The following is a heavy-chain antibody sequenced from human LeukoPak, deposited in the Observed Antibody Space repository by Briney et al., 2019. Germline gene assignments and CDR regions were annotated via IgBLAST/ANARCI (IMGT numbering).Heavy chain of an antibody. CDR3: AKDAVAACSNGVCYTFYYYHMDV. CDR1: GFTFISYG. V-gene: IGHV3-30*02. Sequence: GGSLRLSCAASGFTFISYGMHWVRQAPGKGLEWVAFIGYDGSNTFFADSVKVRFAISRDNSKNTLYLQMNSPRAEDTSVYYCAKDAVAACSNGVCYTFYYYHMDVSGKGTTVTVSS. J-gene: IGHJ6*03. D-gene: IGHD2-8*01. CDR2: IGYDGSNT.